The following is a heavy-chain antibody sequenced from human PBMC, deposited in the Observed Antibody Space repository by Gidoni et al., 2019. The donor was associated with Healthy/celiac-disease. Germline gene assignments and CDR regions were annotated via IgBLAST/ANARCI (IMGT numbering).Heavy chain of an antibody. CDR3: ASSPGPHCSSTSCYLNWFDP. J-gene: IGHJ5*02. Sequence: EVQLVESGGGLVKPGGFLRLSCAASGFTFSSYSMTWVRQAPGKGLEWVSSISSSSSYIYYADSVKGRFTISRDNAKNSLYLQMNSLRAEDTAVYYCASSPGPHCSSTSCYLNWFDPWGQGTLVTVSS. V-gene: IGHV3-21*01. CDR2: ISSSSSYI. D-gene: IGHD2-2*01. CDR1: GFTFSSYS.